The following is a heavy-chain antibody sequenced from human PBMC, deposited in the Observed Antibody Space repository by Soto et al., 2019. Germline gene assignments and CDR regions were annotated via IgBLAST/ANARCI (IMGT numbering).Heavy chain of an antibody. V-gene: IGHV3-7*05. CDR1: GFTVSSYW. D-gene: IGHD4-17*01. CDR3: ARGTDYGDYVT. CDR2: IKQDGSEK. J-gene: IGHJ5*02. Sequence: GGSLRLSCAASGFTVSSYWMSWVRQAPGKGLEWVANIKQDGSEKYYVDSVKGRFTISRDNAKNSLYLQMNSLRAEDTAVYYCARGTDYGDYVTWGQGTLVTVSS.